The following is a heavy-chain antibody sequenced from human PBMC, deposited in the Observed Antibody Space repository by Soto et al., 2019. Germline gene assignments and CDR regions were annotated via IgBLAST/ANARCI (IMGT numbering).Heavy chain of an antibody. D-gene: IGHD2-15*01. CDR3: VRGRYWFDP. CDR1: GFTFGDYA. J-gene: IGHJ5*02. CDR2: IRSKAYGGTT. V-gene: IGHV3-49*04. Sequence: GGSLRLSCTASGFTFGDYAMSWVRQAPGKGLEWVGFIRSKAYGGTTEYAASVKGRFTISRDDSKSIAYLQMNSLKTEDTAVYYFVRGRYWFDPWGQGTLVTVSS.